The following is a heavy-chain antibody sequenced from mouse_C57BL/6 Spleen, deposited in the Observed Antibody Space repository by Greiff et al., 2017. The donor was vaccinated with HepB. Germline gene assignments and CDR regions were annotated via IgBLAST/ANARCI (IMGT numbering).Heavy chain of an antibody. J-gene: IGHJ4*01. V-gene: IGHV1-72*01. CDR2: IDPNSGGT. Sequence: QVQLQQSGAELVKPGASVKLSCKASDYTFTSYWMHWVKQRPGRGLEWIGRIDPNSGGTKYNEKFKSKATLTVDKPSSTAYMQLSSLTSEDSAVYYCASYYYGSSPYYYAMDYWGQGTSVTVSS. CDR1: DYTFTSYW. D-gene: IGHD1-1*01. CDR3: ASYYYGSSPYYYAMDY.